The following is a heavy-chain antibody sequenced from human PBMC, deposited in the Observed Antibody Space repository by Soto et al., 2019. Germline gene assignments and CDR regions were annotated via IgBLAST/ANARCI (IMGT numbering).Heavy chain of an antibody. J-gene: IGHJ4*02. CDR1: GYSFTGYY. CDR3: ARAQDISSSLILDY. V-gene: IGHV1-2*04. Sequence: ASVKVSCKASGYSFTGYYVHWVRQAPGQGLEWMGWINANSGGTNYAQKFQGWVTMTRDTSIRTAYMELNRLTSDDTAVYYCARAQDISSSLILDYWGQGTLVIVSS. CDR2: INANSGGT. D-gene: IGHD6-6*01.